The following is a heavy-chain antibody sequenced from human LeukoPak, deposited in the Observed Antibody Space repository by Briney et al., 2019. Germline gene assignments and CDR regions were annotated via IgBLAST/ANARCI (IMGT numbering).Heavy chain of an antibody. D-gene: IGHD1-26*01. J-gene: IGHJ4*02. V-gene: IGHV3-30*02. Sequence: GGSLRLSCAASGFTFSSYGMHWVRQAPGKGLEWVAFIRYDGSNKYYADSAKGRFTISRDNSKNTLYLQMNSLRAEDTAVYYCAKGDQWELPFDYWGQGTLVTVSS. CDR1: GFTFSSYG. CDR3: AKGDQWELPFDY. CDR2: IRYDGSNK.